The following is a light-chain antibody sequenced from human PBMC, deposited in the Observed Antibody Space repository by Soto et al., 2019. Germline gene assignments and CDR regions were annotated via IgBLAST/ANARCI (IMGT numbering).Light chain of an antibody. CDR3: QQYKSYWT. CDR2: DAS. V-gene: IGKV1-5*01. CDR1: QTISSW. J-gene: IGKJ1*01. Sequence: DVQMTQSPSTLSGSVGDRVTITCRASQTISSWLAWYQQKPGKAPKVLIYDASSLESGVPSRFSGSGSGTEFTLTISSLQPDDFATYYCQQYKSYWTFGQGTKV.